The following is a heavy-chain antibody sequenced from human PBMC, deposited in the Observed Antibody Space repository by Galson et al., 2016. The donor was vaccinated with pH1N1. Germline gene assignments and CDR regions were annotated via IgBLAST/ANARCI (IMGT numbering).Heavy chain of an antibody. J-gene: IGHJ6*02. D-gene: IGHD6-6*01. CDR1: GYIFSTFW. Sequence: QSGAEVKKPGESLKISCKGSGYIFSTFWIGRVRQMPGKGLEWMGIVYPGDSDTRYNPSFKAQVTISVDKSISTAYLQWSSLKASDSAIYFCARHQSSSDDYFFYNMDVWGQGTTVTVSS. CDR3: ARHQSSSDDYFFYNMDV. V-gene: IGHV5-51*01. CDR2: VYPGDSDT.